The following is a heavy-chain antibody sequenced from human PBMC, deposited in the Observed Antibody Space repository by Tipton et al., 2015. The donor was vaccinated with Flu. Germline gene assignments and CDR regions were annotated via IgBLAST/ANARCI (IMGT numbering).Heavy chain of an antibody. V-gene: IGHV3-64*07. Sequence: VQLVQSGGDLVLPGGSLRLSCAASGFTFSSYGMRWVRQAPGKGLEYVSSISTNGGGTYYADSVKGRFIISRDNSKNTLYLQMGSLRAEDMAVYYCAREGPMVQGIITTTGFDSWGQGTLVTVSS. D-gene: IGHD3-10*01. CDR1: GFTFSSYG. CDR3: AREGPMVQGIITTTGFDS. CDR2: ISTNGGGT. J-gene: IGHJ4*02.